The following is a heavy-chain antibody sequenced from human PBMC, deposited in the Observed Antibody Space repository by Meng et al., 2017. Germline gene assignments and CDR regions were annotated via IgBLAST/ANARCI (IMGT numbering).Heavy chain of an antibody. Sequence: GESLKISCAASGFTFSSYEMNWVRQAPGKGLEWVSYISSSGSTIYYADSVKGRFTISRDNAKNSLYLQMNSLRAEDTAVYYCARTDSSGHGDAFDIWGQGTMATVSS. CDR3: ARTDSSGHGDAFDI. CDR1: GFTFSSYE. V-gene: IGHV3-48*03. CDR2: ISSSGSTI. J-gene: IGHJ3*02. D-gene: IGHD6-19*01.